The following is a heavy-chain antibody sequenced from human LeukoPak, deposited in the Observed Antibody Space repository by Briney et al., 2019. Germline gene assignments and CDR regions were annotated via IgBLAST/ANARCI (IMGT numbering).Heavy chain of an antibody. J-gene: IGHJ4*02. CDR1: GFTFSTSW. Sequence: RGSLRLSCATSGFTFSTSWMHWVRQAPGKGLVWVSRINTDGNTRDYADSVKGRFTISRDNAKNTLYLQMNSLRADDTAVYYCVRDMGYYDKVWGQGTLVTVSS. D-gene: IGHD3-22*01. CDR2: INTDGNTR. V-gene: IGHV3-74*01. CDR3: VRDMGYYDKV.